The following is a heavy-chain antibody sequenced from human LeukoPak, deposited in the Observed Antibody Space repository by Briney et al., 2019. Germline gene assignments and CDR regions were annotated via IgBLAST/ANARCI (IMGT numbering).Heavy chain of an antibody. CDR2: IIPILGIA. V-gene: IGHV1-69*04. CDR1: GGTFSSYA. D-gene: IGHD5-18*01. J-gene: IGHJ4*02. Sequence: SVKVSCKASGGTFSSYAISWVRQAPGQGLEWMGRIIPILGIANYAQKFQGRVTITADKSTNTAYMELRSLRSEDTAVYYCARRDVDTGLFDYWGQGTLVTVSS. CDR3: ARRDVDTGLFDY.